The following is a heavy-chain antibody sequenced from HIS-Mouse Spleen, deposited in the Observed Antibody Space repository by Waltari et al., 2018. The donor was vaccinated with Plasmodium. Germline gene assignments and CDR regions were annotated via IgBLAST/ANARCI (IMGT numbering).Heavy chain of an antibody. Sequence: QLPLQESGPGLVKPSATLSLTCTVSGGSISSSSYYWGWIRQPPGNGLEWIGSIYYSGSTYYNPSLKSRVTISVDTSKNQFSLKLSSVTAADTAVYYCARQLAYYDFWSGYSRGYYFDYWGQGTLVTVSS. D-gene: IGHD3-3*01. CDR3: ARQLAYYDFWSGYSRGYYFDY. J-gene: IGHJ4*02. CDR1: GGSISSSSYY. V-gene: IGHV4-39*01. CDR2: IYYSGST.